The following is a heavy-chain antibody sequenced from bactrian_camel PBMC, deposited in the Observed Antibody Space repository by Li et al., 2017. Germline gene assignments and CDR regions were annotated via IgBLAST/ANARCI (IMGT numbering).Heavy chain of an antibody. J-gene: IGHJ4*01. V-gene: IGHV3S55*01. CDR3: AADSSSWYHYYR. Sequence: HVQLVESGGGSVHTGETLRLSCTASGFSLNGAEMGWYRQAPGNRCELVSTISSDGTIYYADSVKGRFTISKDVAKNTLYLQMNSLKSDDTAMYFCAADSSSWYHYYRWGRGTQVTVS. CDR2: ISSDGTI. D-gene: IGHD6*01. CDR1: GFSLNGAE.